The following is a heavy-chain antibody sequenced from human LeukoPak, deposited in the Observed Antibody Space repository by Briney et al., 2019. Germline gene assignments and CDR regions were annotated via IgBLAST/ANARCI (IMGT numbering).Heavy chain of an antibody. CDR3: AIFGGYSGYDLFDY. CDR2: IKQDGSEK. D-gene: IGHD5-12*01. Sequence: GGSLRLSCAASGFTFSSYWMSWVRQAPGKGLEWVANIKQDGSEKYYVDSVKGRFTISRDNAKNSVYLQMKSLSADDTAVYYCAIFGGYSGYDLFDYWGQGALVTVSS. J-gene: IGHJ4*02. CDR1: GFTFSSYW. V-gene: IGHV3-7*01.